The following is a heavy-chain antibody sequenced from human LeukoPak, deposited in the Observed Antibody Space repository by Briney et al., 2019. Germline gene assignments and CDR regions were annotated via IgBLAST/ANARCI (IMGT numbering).Heavy chain of an antibody. D-gene: IGHD3-22*01. Sequence: GGSLRLSCAASGFTFSSYWMHWVRQAPGKGLGWVSRINSDGSDTSYANSVKDRFIISRDNAKNSLYLQMNSLRAEDTAVYYCARGPSYYYDSSGYQAYFDYWGQGTLVTVYS. V-gene: IGHV3-74*01. CDR2: INSDGSDT. CDR1: GFTFSSYW. J-gene: IGHJ4*02. CDR3: ARGPSYYYDSSGYQAYFDY.